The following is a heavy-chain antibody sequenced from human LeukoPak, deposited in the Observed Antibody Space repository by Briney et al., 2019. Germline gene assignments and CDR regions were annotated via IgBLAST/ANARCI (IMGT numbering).Heavy chain of an antibody. J-gene: IGHJ4*02. D-gene: IGHD2-15*01. CDR1: GYSISSGYY. V-gene: IGHV4-38-2*01. CDR2: IYHSGST. CDR3: ARLDCNADTCYNY. Sequence: PSETLSLTCAVSGYSISSGYYWGWIRQPPGKGLEWIGSIYHSGSTYYNPSLKSRVTISIDTSKNQVSLNLRSVTAADTAMYYCARLDCNADTCYNYWGQGTLVTVSS.